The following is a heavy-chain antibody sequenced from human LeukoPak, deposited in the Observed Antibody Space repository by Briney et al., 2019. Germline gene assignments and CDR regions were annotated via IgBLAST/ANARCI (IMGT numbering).Heavy chain of an antibody. CDR1: RFTFSTYG. Sequence: PGRSLRLSCAASRFTFSTYGMHWVRQAPGKGLEWLALISYDGINKYYADSVKGRFTVSRDNSKSTLYLQVNSLRAEDTAVYYCARDSDGMSVWGLGTTVTVS. V-gene: IGHV3-30*03. J-gene: IGHJ6*02. CDR3: ARDSDGMSV. CDR2: ISYDGINK.